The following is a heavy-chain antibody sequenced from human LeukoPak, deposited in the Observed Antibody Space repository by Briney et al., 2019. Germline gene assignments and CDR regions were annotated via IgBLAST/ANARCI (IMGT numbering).Heavy chain of an antibody. CDR2: IYTSGST. Sequence: PSETLSLTCTVSGGYISSYYWSWIRQPPGKGLEWIGYIYTSGSTNYNPSLKSRVTISVDTSKNQFSLKLSSVTAADTAVYYCARDSAYYDSSGRMFDYWGQGTLVTVSS. CDR1: GGYISSYY. CDR3: ARDSAYYDSSGRMFDY. V-gene: IGHV4-4*08. D-gene: IGHD3-22*01. J-gene: IGHJ4*02.